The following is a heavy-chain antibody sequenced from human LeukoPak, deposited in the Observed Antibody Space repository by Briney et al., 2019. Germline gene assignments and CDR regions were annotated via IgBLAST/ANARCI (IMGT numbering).Heavy chain of an antibody. CDR1: GGSISSGGYY. V-gene: IGHV4-61*08. D-gene: IGHD3-22*01. J-gene: IGHJ4*02. CDR3: ASVPDYYDNRGY. Sequence: PSETLSLTCTVSGGSISSGGYYWSWIRQHPGKGLEWIGYIYYSGSTNYNPSLKSRVTISVDTSKNQFSLKLTSVTAADTAVYYCASVPDYYDNRGYWGQGTLVTVSS. CDR2: IYYSGST.